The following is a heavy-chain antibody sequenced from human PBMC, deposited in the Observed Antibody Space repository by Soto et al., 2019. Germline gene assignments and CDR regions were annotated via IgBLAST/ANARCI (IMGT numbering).Heavy chain of an antibody. Sequence: SETLSLTCTVSAGSISSGGYYWSWIRQHPGKGLEWIGYIYYSGSTYYNPSLKSRVTISVDTSKNQFSLKLSSVTAADTAAYYCARVVTMIENGYYYYYYGMDVWGQGTTVTVSS. D-gene: IGHD3-22*01. CDR3: ARVVTMIENGYYYYYYGMDV. V-gene: IGHV4-31*03. CDR1: AGSISSGGYY. J-gene: IGHJ6*02. CDR2: IYYSGST.